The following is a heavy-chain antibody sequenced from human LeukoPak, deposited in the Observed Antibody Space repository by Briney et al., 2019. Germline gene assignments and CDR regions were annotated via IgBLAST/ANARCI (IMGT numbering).Heavy chain of an antibody. Sequence: GGSLRLSCAASGFTLSSYWMSWVRQAPGKGLEWVANIKQDGSEKYYVDSVKGRFTVSRDNAKNSLFLQMNSLRAEDTAVYYCARTARLLDYWGQGTLVTVSS. D-gene: IGHD2-21*02. CDR1: GFTLSSYW. CDR3: ARTARLLDY. J-gene: IGHJ4*02. V-gene: IGHV3-7*03. CDR2: IKQDGSEK.